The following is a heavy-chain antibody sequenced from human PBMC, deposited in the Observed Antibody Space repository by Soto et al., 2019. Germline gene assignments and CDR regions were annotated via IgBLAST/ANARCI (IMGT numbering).Heavy chain of an antibody. D-gene: IGHD3-10*01. J-gene: IGHJ4*02. Sequence: QVQLVQSGAEVKKPGSSVKVSCKASGGTFSSYTISWVRQAPGQGLERKGRIIPILGIANYAQKFQGRVTITADKSTSTAYMELSSLSSEDTAVYYCAREGYGSGSRRVDYWGQGTLVTVSS. V-gene: IGHV1-69*08. CDR2: IIPILGIA. CDR1: GGTFSSYT. CDR3: AREGYGSGSRRVDY.